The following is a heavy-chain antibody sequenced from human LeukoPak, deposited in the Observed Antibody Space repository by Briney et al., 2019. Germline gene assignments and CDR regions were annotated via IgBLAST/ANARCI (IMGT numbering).Heavy chain of an antibody. CDR2: ISYDGSNK. CDR1: GFTFSSYA. CDR3: VRVAVITMVRGVIIWEDYYYGMDV. Sequence: GGSLRLSCAASGFTFSSYAMHWVRQAPGKGLEWVAVISYDGSNKYYADSVKGRFTISRDNSKNTLYLQMNSLRAEDTAVYYCVRVAVITMVRGVIIWEDYYYGMDVWGQGTTVTVSS. V-gene: IGHV3-30-3*01. D-gene: IGHD3-10*01. J-gene: IGHJ6*02.